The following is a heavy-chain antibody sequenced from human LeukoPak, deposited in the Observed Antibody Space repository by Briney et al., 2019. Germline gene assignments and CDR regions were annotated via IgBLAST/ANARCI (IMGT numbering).Heavy chain of an antibody. CDR2: ISSSSSTI. CDR3: ARVRGGYDYHFDY. D-gene: IGHD5-12*01. CDR1: GFTFSSYS. Sequence: PGGSLRLSCAASGFTFSSYSMNWVRQAPGKGLEWVSYISSSSSTIYYADSAKGRFTISRDNAKNSLYLQMNSLRAEDTAVYYCARVRGGYDYHFDYWGQGTLVTVSS. J-gene: IGHJ4*02. V-gene: IGHV3-48*01.